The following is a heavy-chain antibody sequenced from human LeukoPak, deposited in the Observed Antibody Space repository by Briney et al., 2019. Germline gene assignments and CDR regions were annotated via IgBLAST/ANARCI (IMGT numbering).Heavy chain of an antibody. J-gene: IGHJ6*02. CDR2: ISTHNGNT. CDR3: ARALQLVVPSIVSPTYYYYGMDV. CDR1: GYTFTTYG. D-gene: IGHD2-2*01. V-gene: IGHV1-18*01. Sequence: ASVKVSCKASGYTFTTYGINWVRQAPGQGLEWLAWISTHNGNTNYAQKVQGRVTMTTATSTSTAYMELRSLRSDDTAVYFCARALQLVVPSIVSPTYYYYGMDVWGQGTTVTVSS.